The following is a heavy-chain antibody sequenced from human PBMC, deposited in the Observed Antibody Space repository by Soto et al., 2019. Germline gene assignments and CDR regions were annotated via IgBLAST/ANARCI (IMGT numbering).Heavy chain of an antibody. D-gene: IGHD3-10*01. CDR2: ISWNSGSI. Sequence: EVQLVESGGGLVQPGRSLRLSCAASGFTFDDYAMHWVRQAPGKGLEWVSGISWNSGSIGYADSVKGRFTISRDNAKNSLYLQMNSLRAEDTALYYCAKDAITMVRGVISYYGMHVWGQGTTVTVS. V-gene: IGHV3-9*01. CDR3: AKDAITMVRGVISYYGMHV. CDR1: GFTFDDYA. J-gene: IGHJ6*02.